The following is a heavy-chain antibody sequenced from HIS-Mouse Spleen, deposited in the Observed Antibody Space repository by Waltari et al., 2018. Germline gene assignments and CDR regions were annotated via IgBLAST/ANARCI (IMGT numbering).Heavy chain of an antibody. V-gene: IGHV4-39*07. CDR2: IYSSGST. CDR3: AREIPYSSSWYDWYFDL. CDR1: GGSTSRSSYY. J-gene: IGHJ2*01. Sequence: QLQLQESGPGLVKPSETLSLTCTLSGGSTSRSSYYLGWIRPPPGKGLEWIGSIYSSGSTYYNPSLKSRVTMSVDTSKNQFSLKLSSVTAADTAVYYCAREIPYSSSWYDWYFDLWGRGTLVTVSS. D-gene: IGHD6-13*01.